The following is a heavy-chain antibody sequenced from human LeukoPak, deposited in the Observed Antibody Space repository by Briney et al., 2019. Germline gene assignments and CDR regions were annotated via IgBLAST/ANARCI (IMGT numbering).Heavy chain of an antibody. CDR2: VSVNGGTT. Sequence: GSLRLSCAASGFTFSGCALSWVRQAPGKGLEWVSTVSVNGGTTYYADSVKGRFTISRDNSKNTLYLQMNSLRAEDTAVYFCAKELHGSGNYAFDYWGQGTLVTVSS. CDR1: GFTFSGCA. V-gene: IGHV3-23*01. D-gene: IGHD3-10*01. CDR3: AKELHGSGNYAFDY. J-gene: IGHJ4*02.